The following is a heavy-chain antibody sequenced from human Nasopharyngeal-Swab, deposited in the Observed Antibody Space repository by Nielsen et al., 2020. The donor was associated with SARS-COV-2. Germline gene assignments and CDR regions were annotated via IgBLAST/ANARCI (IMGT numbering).Heavy chain of an antibody. V-gene: IGHV3-23*01. CDR2: LLVRCGST. Sequence: WIRQPPGKGLEWVSALLVRCGSTYYADSVKGRFTISRDNSKNTLYLQMNSLRAEDTAVYYCAKVPSSSWYVDYYYGMDVWGQGTTVTVSS. D-gene: IGHD6-13*01. CDR3: AKVPSSSWYVDYYYGMDV. J-gene: IGHJ6*02.